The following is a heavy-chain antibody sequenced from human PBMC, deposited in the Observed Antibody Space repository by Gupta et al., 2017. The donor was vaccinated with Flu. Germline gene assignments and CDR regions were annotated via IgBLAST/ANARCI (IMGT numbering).Heavy chain of an antibody. V-gene: IGHV3-33*01. CDR2: IGHDGTYT. D-gene: IGHD3-16*01. CDR3: ARDLGRGNYVDY. J-gene: IGHJ4*02. Sequence: QVQLVESGGGVVQPGTSLRLSCVASGFPFSVYGMHWVRQAPGKGLERVAVIGHDGTYTHYEDSVKGRFTISRDNSRNTLYLQLNSPRAEDTAIYYCARDLGRGNYVDYWGQGTLVTVSS. CDR1: GFPFSVYG.